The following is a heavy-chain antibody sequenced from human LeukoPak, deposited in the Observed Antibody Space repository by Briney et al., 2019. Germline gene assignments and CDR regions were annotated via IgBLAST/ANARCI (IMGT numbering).Heavy chain of an antibody. CDR2: IKQDGSEK. CDR3: ATSVGGFFDY. CDR1: GFTFRINW. Sequence: PGGSLRLSCAASGFTFRINWMSWVRQAPGKGLEWVANIKQDGSEKYYVDSVRGRFTLSRDNAKNSLYLQMDSLRAEDTAVYYCATSVGGFFDYWGQGNLVTVSS. D-gene: IGHD5/OR15-5a*01. V-gene: IGHV3-7*01. J-gene: IGHJ4*02.